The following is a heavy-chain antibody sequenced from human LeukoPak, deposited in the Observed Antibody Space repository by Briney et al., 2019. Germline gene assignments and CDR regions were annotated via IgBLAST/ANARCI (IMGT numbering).Heavy chain of an antibody. V-gene: IGHV1-69*04. CDR3: ARDDYDILTGYTIGWFDP. CDR1: GGTFSSYA. Sequence: SVKVSCKASGGTFSSYAISWVRQAPGQGLEWMGRIIPTLGIANYAQKFQGRVTITADKSTSTAYMELSSLRSEDTAVYYCARDDYDILTGYTIGWFDPWGQGTLVTVSS. J-gene: IGHJ5*02. CDR2: IIPTLGIA. D-gene: IGHD3-9*01.